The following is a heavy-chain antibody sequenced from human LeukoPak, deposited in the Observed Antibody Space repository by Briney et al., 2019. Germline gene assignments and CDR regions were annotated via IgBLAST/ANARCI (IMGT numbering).Heavy chain of an antibody. J-gene: IGHJ4*02. CDR2: IYSGGST. Sequence: GGSLRLSCAASGFTVGTNSMSWVRQSPGKGLEWVSVIYSGGSTYYANSVKGRFTISRDNSKNTLYLQMNSLRAEDTAVYYCAKGGGWYYYFDYWGQGTLVTVSS. CDR1: GFTVGTNS. V-gene: IGHV3-53*01. D-gene: IGHD6-19*01. CDR3: AKGGGWYYYFDY.